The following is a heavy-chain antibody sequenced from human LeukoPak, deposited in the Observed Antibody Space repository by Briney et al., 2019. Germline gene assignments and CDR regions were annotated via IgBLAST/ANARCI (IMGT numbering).Heavy chain of an antibody. D-gene: IGHD3-22*01. CDR3: AKDRLKTFYYDSSPSFDY. Sequence: GGSLRLSCAASGFTFSSYAMSWLRKAPGKGLQWVSAISGSGGSTYYADSVKGRFTISRDNSKNTLYLQMNSLRAGDTAVYYCAKDRLKTFYYDSSPSFDYWGQGTLVTVSS. V-gene: IGHV3-23*01. CDR1: GFTFSSYA. CDR2: ISGSGGST. J-gene: IGHJ4*02.